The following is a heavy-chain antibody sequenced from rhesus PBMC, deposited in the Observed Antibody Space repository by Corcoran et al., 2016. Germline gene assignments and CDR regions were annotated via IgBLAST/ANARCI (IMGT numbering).Heavy chain of an antibody. D-gene: IGHD3-3*01. CDR3: ARDQVDFWTGYYHDY. CDR2: IRSGGST. Sequence: QVQLQQWGEGLVKPSETLSLTCAVYGGSISSNYWSWIRQPPGKGLEWIGRIRSGGSTNHNPSLKSRVTISIDTSKNQFSLKRSSVTAADTAVYDCARDQVDFWTGYYHDYWGQGVLVTVSS. J-gene: IGHJ4*01. V-gene: IGHV4-160*01. CDR1: GGSISSNY.